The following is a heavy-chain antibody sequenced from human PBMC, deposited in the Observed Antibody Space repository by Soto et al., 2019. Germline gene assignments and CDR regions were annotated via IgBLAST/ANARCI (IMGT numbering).Heavy chain of an antibody. Sequence: GGSLRLSCAASGFTFSSYWMHWVRQAPGKGLVWVSRINTDGSSTTYADSVKGRFTISRDNAKNSLYLQMNSLRAEDTAVYYCARDQLYYNDISGRPLNAFDVWGQGTMVTVSS. D-gene: IGHD3-22*01. CDR3: ARDQLYYNDISGRPLNAFDV. CDR2: INTDGSST. V-gene: IGHV3-74*03. J-gene: IGHJ3*01. CDR1: GFTFSSYW.